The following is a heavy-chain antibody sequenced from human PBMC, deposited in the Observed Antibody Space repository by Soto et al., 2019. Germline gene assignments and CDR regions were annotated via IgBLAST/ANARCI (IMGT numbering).Heavy chain of an antibody. J-gene: IGHJ5*02. V-gene: IGHV1-2*02. D-gene: IGHD3-10*01. CDR1: GYTFSAHY. Sequence: ASVKVSCKASGYTFSAHYIHWFRQAPGQGLQWMGWINSRNGDTKYARDFQGSVTLTRDTSINTAYMELRSQTSDDTAIYYCARGTGSSWFDLWGQGTLVTVSS. CDR3: ARGTGSSWFDL. CDR2: INSRNGDT.